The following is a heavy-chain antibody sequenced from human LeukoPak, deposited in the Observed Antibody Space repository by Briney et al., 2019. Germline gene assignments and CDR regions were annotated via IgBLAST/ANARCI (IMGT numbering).Heavy chain of an antibody. J-gene: IGHJ4*02. Sequence: GGSLRLSGAASGFSFSSFGMNWVRQAPGKGLEWVAVLSHDGRNKNYADSVKGRFIISRDNSKKTRYLQMNSLRGEDTAAYYCARFREYTYGPFDSWGQGTLVTVSS. CDR1: GFSFSSFG. D-gene: IGHD5-18*01. CDR2: LSHDGRNK. V-gene: IGHV3-30*04. CDR3: ARFREYTYGPFDS.